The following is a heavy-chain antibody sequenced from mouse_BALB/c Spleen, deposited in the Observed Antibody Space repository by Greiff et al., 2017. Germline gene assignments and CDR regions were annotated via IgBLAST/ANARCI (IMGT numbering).Heavy chain of an antibody. CDR1: GYSITSDYA. J-gene: IGHJ2*01. CDR2: ISYSGST. D-gene: IGHD2-2*01. V-gene: IGHV3-2*02. CDR3: ARYYGYEGYYFDY. Sequence: EVQLQESGPGLVKPSQSLSLTCTVSGYSITSDYAWNWIRQLPGNKLEWMGYISYSGSTSYNPSLKSRISITRDTSKNQFFLQLNSVTTEDTATYYCARYYGYEGYYFDYWGQGTTLTVSS.